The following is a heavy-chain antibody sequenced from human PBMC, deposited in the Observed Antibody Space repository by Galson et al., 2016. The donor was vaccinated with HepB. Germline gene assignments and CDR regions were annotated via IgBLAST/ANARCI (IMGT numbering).Heavy chain of an antibody. V-gene: IGHV4-34*04. D-gene: IGHD6-19*01. CDR2: TNQSGST. CDR1: GESFSGYY. J-gene: IGHJ6*02. Sequence: SETLSLTCAVYGESFSGYYWSWIRQTPGKGLEWIGETNQSGSTKDNPSLKSRATISVDTSKNQFSLKVRSVTAADTAVYFCARVRLVSPTILRGGRMDVWGQGTTVTVSS. CDR3: ARVRLVSPTILRGGRMDV.